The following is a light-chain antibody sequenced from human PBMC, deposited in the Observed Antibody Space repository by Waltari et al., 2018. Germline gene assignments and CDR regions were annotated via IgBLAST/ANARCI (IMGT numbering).Light chain of an antibody. V-gene: IGLV1-44*01. Sequence: QSVLTQPPSASGTPGQRVTISCSGSSSHIGSNTVNWYQQLPGTAPKLLIYSNNQRPAGVPARFSGSKSGTSASLAISGLQSEDEADYYCAAWDDSLNAHYVFGTGTKVTVL. J-gene: IGLJ1*01. CDR1: SSHIGSNT. CDR2: SNN. CDR3: AAWDDSLNAHYV.